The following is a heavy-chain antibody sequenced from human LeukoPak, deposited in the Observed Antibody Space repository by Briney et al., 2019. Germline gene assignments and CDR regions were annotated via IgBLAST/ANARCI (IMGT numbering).Heavy chain of an antibody. Sequence: ASVKVSCKASGYTFTSYGISWVRQAPGQGLEWMGWISAYNGNTNYAQKFQGRVTMTRDTSISTAYMELSRLRSGDTAVYYCARDRMEGYDFWSGYYSGTWFDPWGQGTLVTVSS. CDR1: GYTFTSYG. J-gene: IGHJ5*02. CDR3: ARDRMEGYDFWSGYYSGTWFDP. CDR2: ISAYNGNT. V-gene: IGHV1-18*01. D-gene: IGHD3-3*01.